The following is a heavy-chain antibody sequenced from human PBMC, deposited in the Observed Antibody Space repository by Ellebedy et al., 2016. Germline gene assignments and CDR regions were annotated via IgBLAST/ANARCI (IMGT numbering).Heavy chain of an antibody. CDR1: DFSFTDAW. D-gene: IGHD6-13*01. CDR3: VTEKAGAFDN. CDR2: SKRRSDGGTI. V-gene: IGHV3-15*07. J-gene: IGHJ4*02. Sequence: GESLKISCAGSDFSFTDAWLNWVRQTPGKGLEWVGLSKRRSDGGTIDYAAPVKGRFTISRDDSRNTLFLQMNNLRIEDTGVYYCVTEKAGAFDNWGQGTQVTVSS.